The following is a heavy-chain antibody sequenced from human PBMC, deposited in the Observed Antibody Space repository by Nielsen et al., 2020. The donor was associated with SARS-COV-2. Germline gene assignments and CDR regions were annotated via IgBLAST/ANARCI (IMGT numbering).Heavy chain of an antibody. D-gene: IGHD6-13*01. V-gene: IGHV3-30*18. CDR2: ISYEGSKQ. CDR3: TKGAQLGDY. J-gene: IGHJ4*02. CDR1: AFGFNNYG. Sequence: GESLKISCAASAFGFNNYGMHWVRQAPGKGLEWVAYISYEGSKQFYADSVKGRFTISRDSSKTTLYLQMNSLRAEDTAVYYCTKGAQLGDYWGQGTLVTVSS.